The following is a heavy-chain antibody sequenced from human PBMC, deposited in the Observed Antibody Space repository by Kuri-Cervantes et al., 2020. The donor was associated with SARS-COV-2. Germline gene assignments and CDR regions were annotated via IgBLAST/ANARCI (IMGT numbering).Heavy chain of an antibody. CDR2: ISAYNGNT. CDR3: ARDPRLWDNSNDYYYGGAFDF. J-gene: IGHJ3*01. D-gene: IGHD3-22*01. Sequence: ASVKVSCKASGYTFSSYGISWVRQAPGQGLEWMGWISAYNGNTKYAQKLQGRLTMTTDTSTSTAYMELRSLRSDDTALYYCARDPRLWDNSNDYYYGGAFDFWGQGTMVTVSS. V-gene: IGHV1-18*01. CDR1: GYTFSSYG.